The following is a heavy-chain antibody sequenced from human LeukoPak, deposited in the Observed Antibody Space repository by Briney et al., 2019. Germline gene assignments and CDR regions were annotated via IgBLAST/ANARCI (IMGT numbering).Heavy chain of an antibody. CDR1: GDSVSSNSAA. CDR3: ARFYANYIDAFDI. D-gene: IGHD2/OR15-2a*01. Sequence: SQTLSLTCAISGDSVSSNSAAWNWLRQSPSRGLEWLGRAYYRSKWYNDYAVSVKSRITITPDTSKNRFSLQLNSVTPEDTAVYYCARFYANYIDAFDIWGQGTMVTVSS. J-gene: IGHJ3*02. CDR2: AYYRSKWYN. V-gene: IGHV6-1*01.